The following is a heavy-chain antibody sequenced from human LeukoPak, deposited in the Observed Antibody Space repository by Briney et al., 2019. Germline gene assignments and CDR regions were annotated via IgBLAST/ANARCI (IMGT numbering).Heavy chain of an antibody. Sequence: GGSLRLSCSASGFTFSSYAMHWVRQAPGKGLEYVSAISSNGGSTYYADSVKGRFTISRDNSKNTLYLQMSSLRAEDTAVYYCVKGRITTFRGAFDYWGQGTLVTVSS. J-gene: IGHJ4*02. D-gene: IGHD3-10*01. CDR3: VKGRITTFRGAFDY. V-gene: IGHV3-64D*09. CDR1: GFTFSSYA. CDR2: ISSNGGST.